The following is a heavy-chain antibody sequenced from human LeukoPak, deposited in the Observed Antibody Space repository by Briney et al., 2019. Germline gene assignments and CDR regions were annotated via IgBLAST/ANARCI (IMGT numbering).Heavy chain of an antibody. Sequence: ASVKVSCKASGYTFTSYDINWVRQATGQGLERMGWMNPNSGNTGYAQKFQGRVTITRNTSISTAYMELSSLRSEDTAVYYCARDGSHDTAMVQANWFDPWGQGTLVTVSS. D-gene: IGHD5-18*01. CDR2: MNPNSGNT. J-gene: IGHJ5*02. V-gene: IGHV1-8*03. CDR3: ARDGSHDTAMVQANWFDP. CDR1: GYTFTSYD.